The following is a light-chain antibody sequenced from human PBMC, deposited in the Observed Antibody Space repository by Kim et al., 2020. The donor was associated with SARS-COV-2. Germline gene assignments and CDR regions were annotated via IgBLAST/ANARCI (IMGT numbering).Light chain of an antibody. CDR1: QNINYY. CDR3: QQYHNWPPYT. V-gene: IGKV3-15*01. CDR2: AAS. J-gene: IGKJ2*01. Sequence: EIVMTQSPATLSVSPGDRVTLSCRASQNINYYLAWYQQTPGQAPRLLIHAASTRATGIPPRFSGSRSGTEFTLTISSLQSEDFAVYYCQQYHNWPPYTFGQGTKLEI.